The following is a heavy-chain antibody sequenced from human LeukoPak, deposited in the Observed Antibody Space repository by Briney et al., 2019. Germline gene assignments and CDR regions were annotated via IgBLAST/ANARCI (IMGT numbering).Heavy chain of an antibody. CDR1: GGSITSHSW. CDR2: IYHGGDT. V-gene: IGHV4-4*02. J-gene: IGHJ4*02. CDR3: ASHVTVLGTRGFDY. Sequence: ASETLSLTCAVSGGSITSHSWWSWVRQPPGKGLERIGEIYHGGDTNYDPSVKSRVTMSVDKSKDHFSLNLRSVTAADTAIYYCASHVTVLGTRGFDYWGQGTLVTVSS. D-gene: IGHD6-19*01.